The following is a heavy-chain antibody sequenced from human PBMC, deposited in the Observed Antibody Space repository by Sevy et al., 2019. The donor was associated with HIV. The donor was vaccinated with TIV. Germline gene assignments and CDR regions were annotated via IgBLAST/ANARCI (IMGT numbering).Heavy chain of an antibody. D-gene: IGHD3-10*01. CDR1: GYTFTSYG. CDR3: ARSGGSGSYSDFDY. CDR2: ISAYNGDI. Sequence: ASVKVSCKASGYTFTSYGISWVRQAPGQGLEWMGRISAYNGDINYSQKLQGRLTMTTDTSTSTAYMELRSLRSDDTAVYFCARSGGSGSYSDFDYWGQGTLVTVSS. V-gene: IGHV1-18*01. J-gene: IGHJ4*02.